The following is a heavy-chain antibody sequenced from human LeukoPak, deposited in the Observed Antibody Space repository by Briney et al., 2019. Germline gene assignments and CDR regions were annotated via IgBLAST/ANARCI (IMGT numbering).Heavy chain of an antibody. Sequence: SVKVSCKASGGTFSSYAISWVRQAPGQGLEWMGGIIPIFGTANYAQKFQGRVTITADKSTSTAYMELSSLRSEDTAVYYCARTGGGELRFLEWLSDYYYYYMDVWGKGTTVTVSS. V-gene: IGHV1-69*06. CDR2: IIPIFGTA. J-gene: IGHJ6*03. D-gene: IGHD3-3*01. CDR1: GGTFSSYA. CDR3: ARTGGGELRFLEWLSDYYYYYMDV.